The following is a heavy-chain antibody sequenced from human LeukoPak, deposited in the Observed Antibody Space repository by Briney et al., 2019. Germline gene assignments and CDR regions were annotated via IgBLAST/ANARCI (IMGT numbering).Heavy chain of an antibody. V-gene: IGHV4-34*01. CDR3: ARDPYSGSYGNYYYYFMDV. J-gene: IGHJ6*03. CDR2: INHSGST. CDR1: GGSFSGYY. Sequence: PSETMSLTCAVYGGSFSGYYWSWIRQPPGKGLEWIGEINHSGSTNYNPSLKSRVTISVDTSKNQFSLKLSSVTAADTAVYYCARDPYSGSYGNYYYYFMDVWGKGTTVTISS. D-gene: IGHD1-26*01.